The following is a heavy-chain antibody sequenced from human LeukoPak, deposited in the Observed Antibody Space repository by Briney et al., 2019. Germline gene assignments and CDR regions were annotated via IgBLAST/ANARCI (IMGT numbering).Heavy chain of an antibody. CDR2: VYYSGET. CDR1: GASISSSSYS. J-gene: IGHJ4*02. CDR3: ARVSRGAAAAGTSY. D-gene: IGHD6-13*01. V-gene: IGHV4-39*07. Sequence: SETLSLTCTVSGASISSSSYSWGWIRQPPGKGLEWIGGVYYSGETHYNPSLKSRVTISVDTSKNQFSLKLSSVTAADTAVYYCARVSRGAAAAGTSYWGQGTLVTVSS.